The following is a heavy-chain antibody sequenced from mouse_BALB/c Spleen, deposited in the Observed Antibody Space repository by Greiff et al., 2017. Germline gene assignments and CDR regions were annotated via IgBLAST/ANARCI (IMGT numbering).Heavy chain of an antibody. J-gene: IGHJ2*01. CDR3: TRAEGYFDY. Sequence: EVKLVESGGGLVKPGGSLKLSCAASGFTFSSYTMSWVRQTPEKRLEWVATISSGGSYTYYPDSVKGRFTISRDNAKNTLYLQMSSLKSEDTAMYYCTRAEGYFDYWGQGTTLTVSS. CDR1: GFTFSSYT. CDR2: ISSGGSYT. V-gene: IGHV5-6-4*01.